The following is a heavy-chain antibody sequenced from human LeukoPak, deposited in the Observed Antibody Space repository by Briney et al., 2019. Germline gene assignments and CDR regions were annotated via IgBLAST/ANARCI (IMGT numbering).Heavy chain of an antibody. V-gene: IGHV3-21*01. CDR2: ISSSSSYI. CDR3: ARWGLSSGWFNDAFDI. D-gene: IGHD6-19*01. J-gene: IGHJ3*02. CDR1: GFTFSSYS. Sequence: PGVSLRLSCAASGFTFSSYSMNRLRQAPGKGRVWVSSISSSSSYIYYADSVKGRFTISRDNAKNSLYLQMNSLRAEDTAVYYCARWGLSSGWFNDAFDIWGQGTMVTVSS.